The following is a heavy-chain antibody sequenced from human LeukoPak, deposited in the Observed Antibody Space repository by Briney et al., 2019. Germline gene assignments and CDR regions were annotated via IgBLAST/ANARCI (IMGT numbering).Heavy chain of an antibody. Sequence: PGGSLRLSCAASGFTFSSYWMSWVRQAPGKGLEWVANIKQDGSEKYYVDSVKGRFTISRDNAKNSLYLQMNSLRAEDTAVYYCARDGGITIFGVVNWYYYYMDVWGKGTTVTVSS. J-gene: IGHJ6*03. CDR1: GFTFSSYW. V-gene: IGHV3-7*01. D-gene: IGHD3-3*01. CDR3: ARDGGITIFGVVNWYYYYMDV. CDR2: IKQDGSEK.